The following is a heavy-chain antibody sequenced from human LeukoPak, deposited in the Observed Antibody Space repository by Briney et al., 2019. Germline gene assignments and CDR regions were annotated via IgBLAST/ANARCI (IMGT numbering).Heavy chain of an antibody. CDR2: IYYSGST. CDR3: ASCGSNSCYHVGPVYAFAFDI. J-gene: IGHJ3*02. D-gene: IGHD2-2*01. Sequence: SETLSLTCTVSGGSISSSSYYWGWIRQPPGKGLEWIGSIYYSGSTYYNPSLKSRVTISVDTSKNQFSLKLSSVTAADTAVYYCASCGSNSCYHVGPVYAFAFDIWGQGTMVTVSS. CDR1: GGSISSSSYY. V-gene: IGHV4-39*01.